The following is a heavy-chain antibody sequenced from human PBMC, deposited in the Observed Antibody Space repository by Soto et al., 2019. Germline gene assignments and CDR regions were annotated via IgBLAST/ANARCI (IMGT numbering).Heavy chain of an antibody. V-gene: IGHV4-31*03. CDR1: GGSISSGGYY. D-gene: IGHD3-10*01. J-gene: IGHJ4*02. CDR2: IYYSGRT. Sequence: QVQLQESGPGLVKPSQTLSLTCTVSGGSISSGGYYWSWIRQHPGKGLEWIGYIYYSGRTYYNPSLMSRVTISVDTSKNQFYLKLSSVTAADTAVYYCARDNKFCGVDYWGQGTLVTVSS. CDR3: ARDNKFCGVDY.